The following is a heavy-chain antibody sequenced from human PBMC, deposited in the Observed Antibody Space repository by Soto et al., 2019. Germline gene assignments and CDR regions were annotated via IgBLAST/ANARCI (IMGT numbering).Heavy chain of an antibody. J-gene: IGHJ6*02. D-gene: IGHD2-8*01. V-gene: IGHV4-4*02. CDR1: GGSISSSNW. CDR3: ARRGHCTNGVCYYGMDV. Sequence: QVQLQESGPGLVKPSGTLSLTCAVSGGSISSSNWWSWVRQPPGKGLEWIGEIYHSGSTNYNPSLKSPVTISVDKSKNQFSLKLSSVTAADTAVYYCARRGHCTNGVCYYGMDVWGQGTTVTVSS. CDR2: IYHSGST.